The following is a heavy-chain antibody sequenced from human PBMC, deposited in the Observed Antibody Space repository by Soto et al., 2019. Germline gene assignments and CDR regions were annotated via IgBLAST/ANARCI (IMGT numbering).Heavy chain of an antibody. J-gene: IGHJ4*02. V-gene: IGHV1-3*01. D-gene: IGHD3-3*01. CDR1: GYNFTSFS. CDR3: ARDRYDFWSGEPQYYFDY. CDR2: INAGNGNT. Sequence: VPVVPAGGGGEKAGASGKVSCKASGYNFTSFSMDWVRQAPGPKLGGVGRINAGNGNTKYSQKFQGRVTITRDTSASTAYMELSSLRSEDTAVYYCARDRYDFWSGEPQYYFDYWGQGTLVTVSS.